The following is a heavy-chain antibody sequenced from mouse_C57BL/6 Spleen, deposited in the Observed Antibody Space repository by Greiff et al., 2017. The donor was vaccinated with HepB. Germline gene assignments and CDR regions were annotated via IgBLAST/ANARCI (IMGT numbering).Heavy chain of an antibody. D-gene: IGHD1-1*01. J-gene: IGHJ1*03. CDR3: ARDEYYYGSDWYFDV. Sequence: DVKLQESGPGLVKPSQSLSLTCSVTGYSITSGYYWNWIRQFPGNKLEWMGYISYDGSNNYNPSLKNRISITRDTSKNQFFLKLNSVTTEDTATYYCARDEYYYGSDWYFDVWGTGTTVTVSS. CDR1: GYSITSGYY. V-gene: IGHV3-6*01. CDR2: ISYDGSN.